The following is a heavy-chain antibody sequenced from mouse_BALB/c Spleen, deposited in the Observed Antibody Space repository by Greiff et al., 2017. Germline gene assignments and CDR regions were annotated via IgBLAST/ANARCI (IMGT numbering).Heavy chain of an antibody. CDR3: ARIYYGNYGDAY. D-gene: IGHD2-1*01. CDR2: INPSSGYT. J-gene: IGHJ3*01. CDR1: GYTFTSYT. V-gene: IGHV1-4*02. Sequence: VKLQESAAELARPGASVKMSCKASGYTFTSYTMHWVKQRPGQGLEWIGYINPSSGYTEYNQKFKDKTTLTADKSSSTAYMQLSSLTSEDSAVYYCARIYYGNYGDAYWGQGTLVTVSA.